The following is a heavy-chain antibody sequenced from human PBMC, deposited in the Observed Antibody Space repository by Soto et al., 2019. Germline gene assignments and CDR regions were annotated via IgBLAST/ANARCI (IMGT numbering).Heavy chain of an antibody. CDR3: ARGSSGYCSSTSCSVLDY. D-gene: IGHD2-2*01. CDR2: ISSSSSYI. Sequence: PGGSLRLSCAASGFTFSSYSMNWVRQAPGKGLEWVSSISSSSSYIYYADSVKGRFTISRDNAKNSLYLQMNSLRAEDTAVYYCARGSSGYCSSTSCSVLDYWGQGTLVTVSS. V-gene: IGHV3-21*01. CDR1: GFTFSSYS. J-gene: IGHJ4*02.